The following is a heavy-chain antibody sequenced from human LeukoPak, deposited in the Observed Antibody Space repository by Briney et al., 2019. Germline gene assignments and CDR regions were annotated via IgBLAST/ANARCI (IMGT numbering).Heavy chain of an antibody. D-gene: IGHD3-10*01. CDR2: IWYDGTNK. CDR1: GFTFSSYG. V-gene: IGHV3-33*01. J-gene: IGHJ4*02. Sequence: GGSLRLSCAASGFTFSSYGMHWVRQAPGKGLEWVAVIWYDGTNKYYADSVKGRFTISRDKSKNTLDPQMNSLRVEDTDVYYCARDPGPTLVRGVISYFDYWGQGTLVTVSS. CDR3: ARDPGPTLVRGVISYFDY.